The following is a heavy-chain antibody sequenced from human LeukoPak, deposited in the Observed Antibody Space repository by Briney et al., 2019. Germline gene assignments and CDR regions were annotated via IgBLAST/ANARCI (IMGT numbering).Heavy chain of an antibody. CDR3: ARGRYSSGWFKEKTWFDP. Sequence: SQTLSLTCAVSGVSISRGGYSWSWIRQPPGKGLEWIGYIYHSGSTNYNPSLKSRLTISVDTSNNQFSLRLSSVTAVDAAVYYCARGRYSSGWFKEKTWFDPWGQGTLVTVSS. CDR1: GVSISRGGYS. J-gene: IGHJ5*02. V-gene: IGHV4-30-4*07. CDR2: IYHSGST. D-gene: IGHD6-19*01.